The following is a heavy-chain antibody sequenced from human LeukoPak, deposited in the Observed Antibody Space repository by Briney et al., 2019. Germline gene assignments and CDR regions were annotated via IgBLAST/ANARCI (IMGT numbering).Heavy chain of an antibody. CDR1: GGTFSSYA. J-gene: IGHJ4*02. D-gene: IGHD2-2*01. Sequence: SVKVSCKASGGTFSSYAISWVRQAPGQGLEWMGGIIPIFGTANYAQKFQGRVTINADESTSTAYMELSSLRSEDTAVYYCARVGVGPAAMERYYWDYWGQETLVTVSS. CDR3: ARVGVGPAAMERYYWDY. V-gene: IGHV1-69*13. CDR2: IIPIFGTA.